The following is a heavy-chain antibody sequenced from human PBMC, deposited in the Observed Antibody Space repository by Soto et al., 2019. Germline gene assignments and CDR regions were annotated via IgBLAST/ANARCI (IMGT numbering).Heavy chain of an antibody. V-gene: IGHV5-51*01. D-gene: IGHD2-2*01. CDR2: IYPGDSDT. J-gene: IGHJ4*02. Sequence: EVQLVQSGAEVKKPGESLKISCKGSGYSFTSYWIGWVRQMPGKGLEWMGIIYPGDSDTRYSPSFQGQVTISADKSISTAYLQWSSLKASDTAMYYCARRDCSSTSCYFYFDYWGQGTLVTVSS. CDR1: GYSFTSYW. CDR3: ARRDCSSTSCYFYFDY.